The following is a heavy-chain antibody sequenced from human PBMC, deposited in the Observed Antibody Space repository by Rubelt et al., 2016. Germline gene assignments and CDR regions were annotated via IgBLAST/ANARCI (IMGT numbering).Heavy chain of an antibody. D-gene: IGHD6-13*01. CDR2: IYPGDSDT. Sequence: LIYPGDSDTRYGPSFQGQVTISADKSISTAYLQWSSLKASDTAMYYCASGYSSSWYPNYYGMDVWGQGTTVTVSS. J-gene: IGHJ6*02. V-gene: IGHV5-51*01. CDR3: ASGYSSSWYPNYYGMDV.